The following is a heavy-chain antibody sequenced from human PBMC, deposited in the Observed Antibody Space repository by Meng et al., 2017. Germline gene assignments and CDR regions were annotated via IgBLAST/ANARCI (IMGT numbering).Heavy chain of an antibody. CDR2: INHSGST. D-gene: IGHD3-10*01. CDR3: ARGLAARYSYYYGSGSYYQNWFDP. Sequence: QGRVQQRGEGLWQASDALSLTCAVYGGSFSGYYWSWIRQPPGKGLEWIGEINHSGSTNYNPSLKSRVTISVDTSKNQFSLKLSSVTAADTAVYYCARGLAARYSYYYGSGSYYQNWFDPWGQGTLVTVSS. CDR1: GGSFSGYY. V-gene: IGHV4-34*01. J-gene: IGHJ5*02.